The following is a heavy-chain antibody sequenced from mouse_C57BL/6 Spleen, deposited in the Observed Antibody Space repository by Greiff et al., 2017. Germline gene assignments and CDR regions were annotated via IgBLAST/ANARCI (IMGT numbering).Heavy chain of an antibody. Sequence: VKLQESGPELVKPGASVKISCKASGYAFSSSWMNWVKQRPGKGLEWIGRIYPGDGDTNYNGKFKGKATLTADKSSSTAYMQLSSLTSEDSAVYFCARSSHGYFDYWGQGTTLTVSS. CDR2: IYPGDGDT. CDR1: GYAFSSSW. CDR3: ARSSHGYFDY. V-gene: IGHV1-82*01. J-gene: IGHJ2*01.